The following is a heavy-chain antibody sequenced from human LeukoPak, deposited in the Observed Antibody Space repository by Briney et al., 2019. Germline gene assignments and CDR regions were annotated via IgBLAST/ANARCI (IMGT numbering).Heavy chain of an antibody. V-gene: IGHV3-23*01. Sequence: PGGSLRLSCAASGFTFSSYAMSWVRQAPGKGLEWFSAISGSGGSTYYADSVKGRFTISRDNSKNTLYLQMNSLRAEDTAVYYCAKMGEDYDFWSGYTLWFDPWGQGTLVTVSS. D-gene: IGHD3-3*01. CDR3: AKMGEDYDFWSGYTLWFDP. CDR2: ISGSGGST. CDR1: GFTFSSYA. J-gene: IGHJ5*02.